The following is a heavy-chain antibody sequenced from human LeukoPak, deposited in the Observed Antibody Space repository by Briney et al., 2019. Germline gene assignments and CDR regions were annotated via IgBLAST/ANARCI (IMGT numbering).Heavy chain of an antibody. Sequence: GASVKVSCKASGYTFTSYYMHWVRQAPGQGLEWMGIINPSGGSTSYAQKFQGRVTMTRDMSTSTVYMEPSSLRSEDTAVYYCASNIVGATTGSIDYWGQGTLVTVSS. CDR3: ASNIVGATTGSIDY. CDR1: GYTFTSYY. D-gene: IGHD1-26*01. CDR2: INPSGGST. J-gene: IGHJ4*02. V-gene: IGHV1-46*01.